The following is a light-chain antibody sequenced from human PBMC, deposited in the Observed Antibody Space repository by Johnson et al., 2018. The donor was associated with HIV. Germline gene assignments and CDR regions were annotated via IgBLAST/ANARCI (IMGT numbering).Light chain of an antibody. Sequence: QSVLTQPPSVSAAPGQKVTISCSGSSSNIGNNYVSWYQQLPGTAPKLLISDNNKRPSGIPDRFSGSKSGTSATLGITGLQTGDEADYYCGTWDSSLSAYVIGTGTQVTVL. J-gene: IGLJ1*01. CDR3: GTWDSSLSAYV. CDR1: SSNIGNNY. V-gene: IGLV1-51*01. CDR2: DNN.